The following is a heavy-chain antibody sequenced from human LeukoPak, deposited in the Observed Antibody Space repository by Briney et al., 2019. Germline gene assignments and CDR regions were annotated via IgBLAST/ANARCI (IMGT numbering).Heavy chain of an antibody. Sequence: GGSLRLSCGASGFTFSSYEMNWVRQAPGKGLEWVSYISSSGSTIYYADSVKGRFTISRDNAKNSLYLQMNSLRAEDTAVYYCARVAPGSGSYYNDYWGQGTLVTVSS. V-gene: IGHV3-48*03. CDR2: ISSSGSTI. J-gene: IGHJ4*02. D-gene: IGHD3-10*01. CDR1: GFTFSSYE. CDR3: ARVAPGSGSYYNDY.